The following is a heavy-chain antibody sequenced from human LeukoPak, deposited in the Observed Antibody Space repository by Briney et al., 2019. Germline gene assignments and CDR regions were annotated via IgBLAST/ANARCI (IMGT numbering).Heavy chain of an antibody. CDR3: TTLSVVVVSTAGGTF. V-gene: IGHV3-15*01. D-gene: IGHD2-15*01. Sequence: PGGSLRLSCAASGFTFSRAWMNWVRQAPGKGLEWIGRIKSKTDGGTTDYAAPVKGRFTISRDDSKNTLYLQMNNLKTEDTGVYYCTTLSVVVVSTAGGTFWGQGTLVTVSS. J-gene: IGHJ4*02. CDR1: GFTFSRAW. CDR2: IKSKTDGGTT.